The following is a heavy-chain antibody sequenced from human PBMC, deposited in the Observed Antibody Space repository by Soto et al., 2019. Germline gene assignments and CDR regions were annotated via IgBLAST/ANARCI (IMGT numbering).Heavy chain of an antibody. Sequence: QVQLVQSEAEVKKPGAAVKVSCKAAGYTFTSYYMHWVRQAPGQGLEWMGIIKPSGGSTSYAQKFQGSVTMTRDTSTSTVYMDLSSLRSEDTAVYYCARDLVGATTDYWGQGTLVTVSS. CDR2: IKPSGGST. J-gene: IGHJ4*02. V-gene: IGHV1-46*03. CDR3: ARDLVGATTDY. D-gene: IGHD1-26*01. CDR1: GYTFTSYY.